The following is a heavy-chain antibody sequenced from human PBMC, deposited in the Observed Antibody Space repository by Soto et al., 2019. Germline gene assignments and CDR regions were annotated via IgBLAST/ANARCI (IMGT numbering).Heavy chain of an antibody. V-gene: IGHV1-18*01. Sequence: GASVKVSCKASGYTFTSYGISWVRQAPGQGLEWMGWISAYNGNTNYAQKLQGRVTMTTDTSTSTAYMELRSLRSDDTAVYYCARDHSDIVVVPAATDYWGQGTLVTVSS. J-gene: IGHJ4*02. CDR2: ISAYNGNT. D-gene: IGHD2-2*01. CDR1: GYTFTSYG. CDR3: ARDHSDIVVVPAATDY.